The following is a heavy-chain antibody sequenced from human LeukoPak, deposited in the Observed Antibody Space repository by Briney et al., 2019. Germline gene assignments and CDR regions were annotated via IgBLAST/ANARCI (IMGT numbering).Heavy chain of an antibody. J-gene: IGHJ4*02. Sequence: GGSLRLSCAASGFTFSSYWMSWVRQAPGKGLEWVANIKRDGSEKYYVDSVKGRFTISRDNAKNSLYLQMNSLRAEDTAVYYCARDLGAGQWLALIFDYWGQGTLVTVSS. D-gene: IGHD6-19*01. CDR1: GFTFSSYW. CDR3: ARDLGAGQWLALIFDY. CDR2: IKRDGSEK. V-gene: IGHV3-7*01.